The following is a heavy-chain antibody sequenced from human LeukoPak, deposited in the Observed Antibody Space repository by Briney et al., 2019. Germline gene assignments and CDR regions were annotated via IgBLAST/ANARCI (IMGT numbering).Heavy chain of an antibody. CDR2: IENYGDVK. CDR1: GFTFRNDL. J-gene: IGHJ4*02. V-gene: IGHV3-7*01. CDR3: ARHVPRGRSDFDC. D-gene: IGHD5-12*01. Sequence: GVSLTRSCAGAGFTFRNDLIAWLLLPPGKGLKWVANIENYGDVKSYVESVKGRFTVSRDNARASLYLQMDSLRAEDTAVYYCARHVPRGRSDFDCWGQGALVTVAS.